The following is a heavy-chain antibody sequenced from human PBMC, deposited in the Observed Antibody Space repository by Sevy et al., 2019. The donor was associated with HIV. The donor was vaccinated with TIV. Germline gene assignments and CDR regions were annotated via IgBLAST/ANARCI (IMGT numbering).Heavy chain of an antibody. CDR3: ARDRGYYDSSGYATPYFDY. CDR1: GYTFTSYY. V-gene: IGHV1-46*01. CDR2: INPSGGST. Sequence: ASVKVSCKASGYTFTSYYMHWVRQAPGQGLEWMGIINPSGGSTSYSQKFQGRVTMTRDTSTSTFYMELSSLRSEDTAVYYCARDRGYYDSSGYATPYFDYWGQGTLVTVSS. J-gene: IGHJ4*02. D-gene: IGHD3-22*01.